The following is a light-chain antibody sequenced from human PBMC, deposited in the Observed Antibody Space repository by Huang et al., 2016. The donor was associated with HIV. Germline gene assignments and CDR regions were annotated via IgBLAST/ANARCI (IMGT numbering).Light chain of an antibody. CDR2: CAS. CDR3: QGSLSIPHT. J-gene: IGKJ2*01. V-gene: IGKV1-39*01. Sequence: DIQMTQSPSSLSASVGDRVTITCRASENIRRYLNWYPQKPGKPPKILIHCASTLQSGVPSRFSGSGSGTDFTLTITSLQPEDFATYYCQGSLSIPHTFGQGTNLEIK. CDR1: ENIRRY.